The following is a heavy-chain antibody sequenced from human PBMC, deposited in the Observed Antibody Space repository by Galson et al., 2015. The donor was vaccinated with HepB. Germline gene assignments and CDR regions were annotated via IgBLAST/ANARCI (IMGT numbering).Heavy chain of an antibody. CDR1: GFTFSSYA. Sequence: SLRLSCAASGFTFSSYAMHWVCQAPGKGLEWVSSVSASGGCAHYADSVQGRFAVSRDNSKNTLYLQMNSLRAEDTAVYYCAKPPWTVFGVVSRKSYYFDHWGRGTLVTVSS. V-gene: IGHV3-23*01. J-gene: IGHJ4*02. D-gene: IGHD3-3*01. CDR3: AKPPWTVFGVVSRKSYYFDH. CDR2: VSASGGCA.